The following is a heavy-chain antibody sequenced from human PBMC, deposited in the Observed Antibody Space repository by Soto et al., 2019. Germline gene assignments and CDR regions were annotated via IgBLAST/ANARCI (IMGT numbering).Heavy chain of an antibody. D-gene: IGHD3-22*01. CDR2: ISAYNGNT. CDR3: ARDYHDTRGRAFDI. CDR1: GYTFTNYG. Sequence: ASVKVSCKASGYTFTNYGISWVRQAPGQGLEWMGWISAYNGNTNYAQRLQGRVTMTTDTSTSTAYMELRSLRDDDTAVYYCARDYHDTRGRAFDIWGQGTRVTVSS. J-gene: IGHJ3*02. V-gene: IGHV1-18*01.